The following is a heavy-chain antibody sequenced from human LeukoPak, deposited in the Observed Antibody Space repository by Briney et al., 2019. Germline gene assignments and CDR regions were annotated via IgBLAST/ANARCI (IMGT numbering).Heavy chain of an antibody. Sequence: ASVKVSCKASGYTFTGYCMHWVRQAPGQGLGWMGWINPNSGGTNYAQKFQGRVTITKNTSISTAYMELSSLRSEDTAVYYCARGLSSGWYRGPYYFDYWGQGTLVTVSS. D-gene: IGHD6-19*01. CDR2: INPNSGGT. J-gene: IGHJ4*02. CDR1: GYTFTGYC. CDR3: ARGLSSGWYRGPYYFDY. V-gene: IGHV1-2*02.